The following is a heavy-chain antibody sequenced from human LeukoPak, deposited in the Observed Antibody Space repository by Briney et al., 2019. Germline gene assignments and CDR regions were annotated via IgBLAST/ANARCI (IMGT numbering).Heavy chain of an antibody. CDR3: VPLNWNPPGDFDR. Sequence: GGSLRLSCAVSGFTFSNYWMNWVRQAPGKGLEWVANIKDDGSDKYYVDSVKGRFSISKDNAKNSLYLQMNSLRVEDTAVYYCVPLNWNPPGDFDRWGQGTLVTVSS. CDR2: IKDDGSDK. V-gene: IGHV3-7*01. CDR1: GFTFSNYW. D-gene: IGHD1-20*01. J-gene: IGHJ4*02.